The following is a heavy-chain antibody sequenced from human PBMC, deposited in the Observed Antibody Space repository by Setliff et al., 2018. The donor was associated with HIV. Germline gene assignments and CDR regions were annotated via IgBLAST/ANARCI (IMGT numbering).Heavy chain of an antibody. Sequence: PSETLSLTCGVFGGSFSAYSWNWIRQPPRKGLEWIGEIIGHSGGTNYNPSLKSRVTISVHTSKNLLSLSLISVTAADTAIYYCARRSGGYDMFFDSWGQGMLVTVSS. D-gene: IGHD2-15*01. V-gene: IGHV4-34*12. J-gene: IGHJ4*02. CDR2: IIGHSGGT. CDR3: ARRSGGYDMFFDS. CDR1: GGSFSAYS.